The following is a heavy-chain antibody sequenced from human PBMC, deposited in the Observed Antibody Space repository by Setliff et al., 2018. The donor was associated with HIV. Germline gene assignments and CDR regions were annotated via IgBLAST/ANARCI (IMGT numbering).Heavy chain of an antibody. D-gene: IGHD4-4*01. CDR1: NGSISSSSYF. CDR3: AHHEEYSYGYYFDS. Sequence: PSETLSLTCTVSNGSISSSSYFWGWIRQPPGKGLEWIGNIFYSGSTYYNPSLKSRVLISVDTSKNQFSLKLTNLDPVDTATYYCAHHEEYSYGYYFDSWGQGSLVTVSS. V-gene: IGHV4-39*07. J-gene: IGHJ4*02. CDR2: IFYSGST.